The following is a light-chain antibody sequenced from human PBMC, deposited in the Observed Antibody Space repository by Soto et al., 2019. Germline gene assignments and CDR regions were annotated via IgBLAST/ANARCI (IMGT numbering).Light chain of an antibody. V-gene: IGKV2-28*01. J-gene: IGKJ2*01. CDR1: QRLLHSNGNYF. Sequence: EIVMTQSPPSLTVTPGEPASISCRSSQRLLHSNGNYFLDWYLQKPGQSPPLLIYLGFNRASGVTDRVSGSGAGTDFTLKISRVEAEDVGVYYCMQALQTPYTFGQGTRLEIK. CDR2: LGF. CDR3: MQALQTPYT.